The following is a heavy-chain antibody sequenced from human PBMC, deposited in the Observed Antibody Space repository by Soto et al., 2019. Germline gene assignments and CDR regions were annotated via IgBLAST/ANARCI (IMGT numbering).Heavy chain of an antibody. J-gene: IGHJ4*02. CDR1: GFTFSSYA. CDR2: ISGSGGST. Sequence: GGSLRLSCAASGFTFSSYAMIWVRQAPGKGLEWVSAISGSGGSTYYADSVKGRFTISRDNSKNTLYLQMNSLRAEDTAVYYCASPSLNYDFWSGLEYFDYWGQGTLVTVSS. CDR3: ASPSLNYDFWSGLEYFDY. V-gene: IGHV3-23*01. D-gene: IGHD3-3*01.